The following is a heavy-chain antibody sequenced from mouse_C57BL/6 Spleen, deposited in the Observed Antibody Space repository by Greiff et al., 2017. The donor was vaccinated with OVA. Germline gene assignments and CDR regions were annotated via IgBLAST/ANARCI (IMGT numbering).Heavy chain of an antibody. CDR2: IYPGSGNT. Sequence: VQLQQSGAELVRPGASVQLSCKASGYTFTDYYINWVKQRPGQGLEWIERIYPGSGNTYYNEKFKGKATLTAENSSSTAYMQLSSLTSEDSAVYFCARVDYGNLDYWGQGTTLTVSA. CDR3: ARVDYGNLDY. V-gene: IGHV1-76*01. J-gene: IGHJ2*01. CDR1: GYTFTDYY. D-gene: IGHD2-1*01.